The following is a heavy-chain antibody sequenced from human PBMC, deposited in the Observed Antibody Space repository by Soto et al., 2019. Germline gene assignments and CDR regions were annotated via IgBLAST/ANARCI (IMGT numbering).Heavy chain of an antibody. CDR1: GYTLNDLS. CDR2: LDPEDGET. CDR3: AIRGTRWLASPFDY. D-gene: IGHD1-1*01. Sequence: QVQVVQSGAEVKKPGASVKVSCKVSGYTLNDLSIHWVRQAPGKELEWMGGLDPEDGETIYAQKFQGRVTMTEDTSRDPAYMELSSLRSEDTAVYYCAIRGTRWLASPFDYWGQGTLVTVSS. J-gene: IGHJ4*02. V-gene: IGHV1-24*01.